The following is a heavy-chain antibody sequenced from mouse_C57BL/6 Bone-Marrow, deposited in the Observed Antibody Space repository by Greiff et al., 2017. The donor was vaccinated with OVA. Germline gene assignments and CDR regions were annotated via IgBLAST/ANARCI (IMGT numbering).Heavy chain of an antibody. J-gene: IGHJ1*03. V-gene: IGHV1-81*01. CDR2: IYPRSGNT. CDR1: GYTFTSYG. CDR3: ARTAHWYFDV. D-gene: IGHD1-2*01. Sequence: QVQLKESGAELARPGASVKLSCKASGYTFTSYGISWVKQRTGQGLEWIGEIYPRSGNTYYNEKFKGKATLTADKSSSTAYMELRSLTSDDSAVYFYARTAHWYFDVWGTGTTVTVSS.